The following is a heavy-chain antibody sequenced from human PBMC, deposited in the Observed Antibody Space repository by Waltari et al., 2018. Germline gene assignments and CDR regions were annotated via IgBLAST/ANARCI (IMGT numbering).Heavy chain of an antibody. CDR1: GFPIGSEYS. D-gene: IGHD2-21*02. Sequence: QVQLQESGPRLVSPSETLSLTCSVSGFPIGSEYSWAWVRQSPGEGLVWIGSTYHSGSADYNPSLKGRVTISVDTSKNQFSLKLTSVTVADSGVYYCARLSPYTSSGDFFDPWGQGALVTVSS. V-gene: IGHV4-38-2*01. J-gene: IGHJ5*02. CDR2: TYHSGSA. CDR3: ARLSPYTSSGDFFDP.